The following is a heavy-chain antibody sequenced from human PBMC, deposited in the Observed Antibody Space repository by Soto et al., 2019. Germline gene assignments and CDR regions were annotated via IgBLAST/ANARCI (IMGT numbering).Heavy chain of an antibody. Sequence: EVQLVESGGGLVQPGGSLRLSCAASGFTLSGRSMHWVRQAPRKGLVWVSGIDNAGTDSTYADSVKGRFTSSRDNAKNMLYLQMNSLRVEDTAVYYCARGWFGPDVWGKGTTVTVSS. V-gene: IGHV3-74*01. D-gene: IGHD3-10*01. CDR3: ARGWFGPDV. CDR1: GFTLSGRS. J-gene: IGHJ6*04. CDR2: IDNAGTDS.